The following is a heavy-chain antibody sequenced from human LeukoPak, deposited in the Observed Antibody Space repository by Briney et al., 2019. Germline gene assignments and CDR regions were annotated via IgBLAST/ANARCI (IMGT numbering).Heavy chain of an antibody. CDR3: ARETITIFSGELNAFDI. CDR2: IYYSGST. D-gene: IGHD3-9*01. Sequence: SETLSLTCTVSGGSISSSSYYWGWIRQPPGKGLEWIGSIYYSGSTYYNPSLKSRVTISVDTSKNQFSLKLSSVTAADTAVYYCARETITIFSGELNAFDIWGQGTMVTVSS. V-gene: IGHV4-39*07. CDR1: GGSISSSSYY. J-gene: IGHJ3*02.